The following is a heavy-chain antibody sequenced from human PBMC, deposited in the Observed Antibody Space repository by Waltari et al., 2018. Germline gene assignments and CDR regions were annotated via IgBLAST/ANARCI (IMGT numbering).Heavy chain of an antibody. Sequence: QVQLQESGPGLVKPSETLSLTCAVSGYSISSGYYWGWIRQPPGKGLEWVGSIYHSGSTYYNPSLKSRVTISVDTSKNQFSLKLSSVTAADTAVYYCARSLTTVVNAFDIWGQGTMVTVSS. CDR2: IYHSGST. D-gene: IGHD4-17*01. CDR1: GYSISSGYY. V-gene: IGHV4-38-2*01. J-gene: IGHJ3*02. CDR3: ARSLTTVVNAFDI.